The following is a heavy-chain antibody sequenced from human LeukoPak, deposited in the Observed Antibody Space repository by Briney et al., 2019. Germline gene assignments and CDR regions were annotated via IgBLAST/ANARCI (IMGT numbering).Heavy chain of an antibody. J-gene: IGHJ4*02. CDR2: ISSSTTNM. CDR3: AKDWDTAMEYYFDY. V-gene: IGHV3-48*04. Sequence: KPGGSLRLSCAASGFTFSTYSMNWVRQAPGKGLEWVSYISSSTTNMYYADSVKGRFTISRDNAKNSLYLQMNSLRAEDTALYYCAKDWDTAMEYYFDYWGQGTLVTVSS. D-gene: IGHD5-18*01. CDR1: GFTFSTYS.